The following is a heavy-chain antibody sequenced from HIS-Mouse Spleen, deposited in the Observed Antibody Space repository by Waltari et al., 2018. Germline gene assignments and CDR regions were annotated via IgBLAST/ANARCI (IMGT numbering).Heavy chain of an antibody. J-gene: IGHJ6*02. CDR3: AREIPYSSSWYDWYFDL. D-gene: IGHD6-13*01. V-gene: IGHV4-39*07. Sequence: QLQLQESGPGLVKPSETLSLTCTVSGGSISSSSYYWGWIRQPPGKGLEWIGSIYYSGSTYYNPSLKSRVTISVDTSKNQCSLKLSSVTAADTAVYYCAREIPYSSSWYDWYFDLWGQGTTVTVSS. CDR1: GGSISSSSYY. CDR2: IYYSGST.